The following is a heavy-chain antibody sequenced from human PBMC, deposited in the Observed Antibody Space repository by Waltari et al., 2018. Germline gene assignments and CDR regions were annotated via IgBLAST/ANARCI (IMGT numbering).Heavy chain of an antibody. V-gene: IGHV4-59*01. Sequence: QVQLQESGPGLVKPSETLSLTCTVAGGPISSYSWSWIRQPPGKGLEWIGYIYYSGSTNYNPSLKSRVTISVDTSKNQFSLKLSSVTAADTAVYYCARHDSSGYYYVQYWGQGTLVTVSS. CDR2: IYYSGST. J-gene: IGHJ4*02. CDR3: ARHDSSGYYYVQY. CDR1: GGPISSYS. D-gene: IGHD3-22*01.